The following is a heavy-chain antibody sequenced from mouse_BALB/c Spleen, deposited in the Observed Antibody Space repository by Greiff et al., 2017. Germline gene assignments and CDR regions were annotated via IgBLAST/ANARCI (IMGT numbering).Heavy chain of an antibody. Sequence: EVKVVESGGGLEKPGGSLKLSCAASGFTFSSYTMSWVRQTPEKRLEWVATISSGGGNTYYPDSVKGRFTISRDNAKNNLYLQMSSLRSEDTALYYCARYKAYYYAMDYWGQGTSVTVSS. V-gene: IGHV5-9*03. CDR2: ISSGGGNT. CDR3: ARYKAYYYAMDY. CDR1: GFTFSSYT. D-gene: IGHD3-2*02. J-gene: IGHJ4*01.